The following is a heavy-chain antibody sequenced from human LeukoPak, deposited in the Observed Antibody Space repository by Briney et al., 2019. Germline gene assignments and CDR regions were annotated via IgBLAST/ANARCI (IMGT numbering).Heavy chain of an antibody. CDR3: ARQELVHHEAFDY. CDR2: IYTSGST. V-gene: IGHV4-4*09. D-gene: IGHD1-14*01. Sequence: SETLSLTCTVSGGSCSSYYWTWIRQPPGKGLEWIGYIYTSGSTNYNPSLKSRVTISVDTSKNQFSLKLSSVTAADTAVYYCARQELVHHEAFDYWGQGTLVTVSS. J-gene: IGHJ4*02. CDR1: GGSCSSYY.